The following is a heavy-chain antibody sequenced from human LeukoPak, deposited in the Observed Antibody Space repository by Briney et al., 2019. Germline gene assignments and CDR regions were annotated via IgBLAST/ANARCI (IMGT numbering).Heavy chain of an antibody. V-gene: IGHV4-39*07. Sequence: SETLSLTCTVSGGSISSSSYYWGWIRQPPGKGLEWIGSVYYSENTYYNPSLKSRVTISVDTSKNQFSLKLTSVTAADTAVYYCARGPSTVIMDVWGQGTTVTVSS. CDR2: VYYSENT. CDR3: ARGPSTVIMDV. D-gene: IGHD4-17*01. J-gene: IGHJ6*02. CDR1: GGSISSSSYY.